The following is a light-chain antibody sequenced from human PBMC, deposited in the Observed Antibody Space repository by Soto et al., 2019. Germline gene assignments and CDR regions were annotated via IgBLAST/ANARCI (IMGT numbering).Light chain of an antibody. CDR2: GTS. V-gene: IGKV3-20*01. J-gene: IGKJ2*01. CDR3: QQYGSSSYT. CDR1: QSVSSSY. Sequence: EIVLTQSPGTLSLSPGERATLSCRASQSVSSSYLAWYQQKPGQAPRLLIYGTSNRATGIPDRFSGSGSGTDFTLTISRLEPEDFAVYYGQQYGSSSYTFGQGTKLEIK.